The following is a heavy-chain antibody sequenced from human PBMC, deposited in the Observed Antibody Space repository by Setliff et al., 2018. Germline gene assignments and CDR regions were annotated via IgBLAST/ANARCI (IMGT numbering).Heavy chain of an antibody. V-gene: IGHV3-7*01. Sequence: GSLRLSCAASGFSLSIFWMSWVRQAPGKGLEWVATIKQDGSEKFYVDSVKGRFTISRDNAKNSPFLQMNSLRAEDTAMYFCARDRGGGLFDYWGQGTLVTVSS. CDR3: ARDRGGGLFDY. J-gene: IGHJ4*02. CDR2: IKQDGSEK. CDR1: GFSLSIFW. D-gene: IGHD3-16*01.